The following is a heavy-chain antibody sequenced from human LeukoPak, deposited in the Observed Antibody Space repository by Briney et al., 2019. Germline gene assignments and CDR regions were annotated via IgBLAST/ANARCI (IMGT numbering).Heavy chain of an antibody. CDR1: GFTFSSYA. Sequence: GGSLRLSCAASGFTFSSYAMSWVRQAPGKGLEWVSAISGSGGSTYYADSVKGRFTISRDNAKNTLYLQMNSLRAEDTAVYYCARVKTTVTTLRYWGQGTLVTVSS. CDR3: ARVKTTVTTLRY. D-gene: IGHD4-17*01. V-gene: IGHV3-23*01. J-gene: IGHJ4*02. CDR2: ISGSGGST.